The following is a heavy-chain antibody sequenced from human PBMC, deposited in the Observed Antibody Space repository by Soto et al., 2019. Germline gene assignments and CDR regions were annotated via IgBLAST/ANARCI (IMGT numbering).Heavy chain of an antibody. Sequence: PGGSLRLSCAASGFTFSTYSVNWVRQAPGKGLEWVSYISSGSSTIYYADSVKGRFAISRDNAKNSLYLQMNSLRAEDTAVYYCARAIVVAGREDYWGQGTLVTVSS. J-gene: IGHJ4*02. V-gene: IGHV3-48*01. CDR3: ARAIVVAGREDY. CDR2: ISSGSSTI. D-gene: IGHD6-19*01. CDR1: GFTFSTYS.